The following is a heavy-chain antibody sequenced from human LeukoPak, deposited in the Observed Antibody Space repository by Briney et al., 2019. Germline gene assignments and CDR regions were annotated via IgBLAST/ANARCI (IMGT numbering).Heavy chain of an antibody. V-gene: IGHV1-8*01. CDR2: MNPNSGNT. J-gene: IGHJ6*02. Sequence: EASVKVSCKASGYTFTSYDINWVRQATGQGLEWMGWMNPNSGNTGYAQKFQGRVTMTRNTSISTAYMELSSLRSEDTAVYYCATYHDILTGYPTVVNYYYYGMDVWGQGTTVTVSS. CDR3: ATYHDILTGYPTVVNYYYYGMDV. CDR1: GYTFTSYD. D-gene: IGHD3-9*01.